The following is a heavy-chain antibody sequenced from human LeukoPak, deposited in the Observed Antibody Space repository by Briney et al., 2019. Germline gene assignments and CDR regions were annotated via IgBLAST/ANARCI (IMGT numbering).Heavy chain of an antibody. D-gene: IGHD6-19*01. V-gene: IGHV3-48*03. Sequence: GGSLRLSCAASGFTFSSYEMNWVRQSPGKGLEWVSYISSSGSTIYYADSVKGRFTISRDNAKNSPYLQMNSLRAEDTAVYYCASGGYSSGWIFDYWGQGTLVTVSS. CDR3: ASGGYSSGWIFDY. CDR2: ISSSGSTI. CDR1: GFTFSSYE. J-gene: IGHJ4*02.